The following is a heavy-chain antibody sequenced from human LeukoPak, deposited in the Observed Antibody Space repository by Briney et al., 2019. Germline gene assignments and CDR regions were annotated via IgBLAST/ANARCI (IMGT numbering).Heavy chain of an antibody. D-gene: IGHD2-15*01. Sequence: GGSLRLSCAASGFTVSSNYMSWVRQAPGKGLEWVSVIYSGGSTYYADSVKGRFTISRDNSKNTLYLQMNSLRAEDTAVYYCARVPCSGGSCYLYYFDYWGQGTLVTVSS. V-gene: IGHV3-53*01. CDR3: ARVPCSGGSCYLYYFDY. J-gene: IGHJ4*02. CDR2: IYSGGST. CDR1: GFTVSSNY.